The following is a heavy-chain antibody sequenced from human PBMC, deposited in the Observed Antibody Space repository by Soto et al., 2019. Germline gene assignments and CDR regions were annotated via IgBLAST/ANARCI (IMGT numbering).Heavy chain of an antibody. CDR3: ANVVVPAALAPRMDV. V-gene: IGHV3-23*01. Sequence: GESLKISCAASRFTFSSYAMSWVRQAPGKGLEWVSAISGSGGSTYYADSVKGRFTISRDNSKNTLYLQMNSLRAEDTAVYYCANVVVPAALAPRMDVWGQGTTVTV. CDR2: ISGSGGST. CDR1: RFTFSSYA. J-gene: IGHJ6*02. D-gene: IGHD2-2*01.